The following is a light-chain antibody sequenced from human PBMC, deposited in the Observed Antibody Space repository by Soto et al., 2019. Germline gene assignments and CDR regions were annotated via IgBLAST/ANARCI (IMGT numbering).Light chain of an antibody. Sequence: QSVLTQPASVSGSPGQSITISCTGTSSDVGSYNLVCWYQQHPAKAPKLMIYKGSKRPSGVSHRSSGYKSGNTASLTSSGLHAEEDADYYCGSYASSSTYVVFGGGTKLTVL. V-gene: IGLV2-23*01. CDR2: KGS. CDR3: GSYASSSTYVV. J-gene: IGLJ2*01. CDR1: SSDVGSYNL.